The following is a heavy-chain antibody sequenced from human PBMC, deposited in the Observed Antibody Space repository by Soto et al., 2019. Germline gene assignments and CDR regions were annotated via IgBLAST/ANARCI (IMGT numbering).Heavy chain of an antibody. V-gene: IGHV3-33*05. D-gene: IGHD3-16*01. Sequence: QVQLVESGGGVVQPGTSLRLSCVGSGFTFRSYVIHWVRQAPGKGLEWVALTSYDGSNNFYGDSVKGRFTISRHNSRNTVELQMDSLRFEDTALYYCARRGTTGGSDVWGQGTLVSVSS. CDR1: GFTFRSYV. J-gene: IGHJ4*02. CDR2: TSYDGSNN. CDR3: ARRGTTGGSDV.